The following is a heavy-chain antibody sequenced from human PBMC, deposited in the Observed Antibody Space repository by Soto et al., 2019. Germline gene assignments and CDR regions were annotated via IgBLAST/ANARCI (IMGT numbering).Heavy chain of an antibody. V-gene: IGHV4-39*01. Sequence: SETLSLTCTVSGGSISSSSYYWGWIRQPPGKGLEWIGSIYYSGSTYYNPSLKSRVTISVDTPKNQFSLKLSSVTAADTAVYYCASPYCSSTSCYNWFDPWGQGTLVTVS. CDR3: ASPYCSSTSCYNWFDP. CDR2: IYYSGST. D-gene: IGHD2-2*01. CDR1: GGSISSSSYY. J-gene: IGHJ5*02.